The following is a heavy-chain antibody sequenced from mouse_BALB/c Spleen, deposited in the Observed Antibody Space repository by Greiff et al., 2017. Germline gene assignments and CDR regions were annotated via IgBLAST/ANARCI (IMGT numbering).Heavy chain of an antibody. CDR1: GFNIKDYY. Sequence: EVQLQESGAELVRSGASVKLSCTASGFNIKDYYMHWVKQRPEQGLEWIGWIDPENGDTEYAPKFQGKATMTADTSSNTAYLQLSSLTSEDTAVYYCNGYGSSYRFAYWGQGTLVTVSA. J-gene: IGHJ3*01. V-gene: IGHV14-4*02. CDR2: IDPENGDT. D-gene: IGHD1-1*01. CDR3: NGYGSSYRFAY.